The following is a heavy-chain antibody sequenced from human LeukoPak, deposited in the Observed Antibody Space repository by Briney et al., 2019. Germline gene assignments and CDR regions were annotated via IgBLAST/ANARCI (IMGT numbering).Heavy chain of an antibody. CDR3: ARSGLTYYYDSSGYYYLGY. CDR2: FYTSGST. J-gene: IGHJ4*02. D-gene: IGHD3-22*01. V-gene: IGHV4-61*02. CDR1: GGSTSSGSYY. Sequence: SQTLSLTCTVSGGSTSSGSYYWSWIRQPAGGGLEWIGRFYTSGSTNYNPSLKSRVTISVDTSKNQFSLKLSSVTAADTAIYYCARSGLTYYYDSSGYYYLGYWGQGTLVTVSS.